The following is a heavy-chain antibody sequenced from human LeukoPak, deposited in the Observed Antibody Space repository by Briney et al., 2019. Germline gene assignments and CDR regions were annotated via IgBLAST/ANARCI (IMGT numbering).Heavy chain of an antibody. J-gene: IGHJ4*02. CDR3: ARERITMVRGGARGYFDY. CDR1: GYSISSGYY. D-gene: IGHD3-10*01. V-gene: IGHV4-38-2*02. Sequence: SETLSLTCTVSGYSISSGYYWGWIRQPPGKGLEWIGSIYYSGSTNYNPSLKSRVTISVDTSKNQFSLKLSSVTAADTAVYYCARERITMVRGGARGYFDYWGQGTLVSVSS. CDR2: IYYSGST.